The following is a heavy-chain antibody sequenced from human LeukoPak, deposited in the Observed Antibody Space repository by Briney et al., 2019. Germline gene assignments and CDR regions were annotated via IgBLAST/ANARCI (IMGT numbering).Heavy chain of an antibody. Sequence: PGGCLRLSCAASGFTFSNYWMAWVRQAPGKGPEWVANIKQDESEKYYVDSVKGRFTISRDNAKKSLYLQMNSLRVDDTAVYYCARDVEGSLDYWSQGTLVTVSS. V-gene: IGHV3-7*01. J-gene: IGHJ4*02. D-gene: IGHD5-24*01. CDR2: IKQDESEK. CDR1: GFTFSNYW. CDR3: ARDVEGSLDY.